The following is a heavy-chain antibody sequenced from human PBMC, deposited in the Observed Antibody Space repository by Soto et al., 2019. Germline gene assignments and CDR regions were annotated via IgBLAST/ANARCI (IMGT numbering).Heavy chain of an antibody. J-gene: IGHJ6*02. Sequence: GGSLRLSCAASGFTFSSYGMHWVRQAPGKGLEWVAVIWYDGSNKYYADSVKGRFTISRDNSKNTLYLQMNSLRAEDTAVYYCARDSPPNFAGIAARHYYYGMDVWGQGTTVTVSS. CDR2: IWYDGSNK. CDR1: GFTFSSYG. V-gene: IGHV3-33*01. CDR3: ARDSPPNFAGIAARHYYYGMDV. D-gene: IGHD6-6*01.